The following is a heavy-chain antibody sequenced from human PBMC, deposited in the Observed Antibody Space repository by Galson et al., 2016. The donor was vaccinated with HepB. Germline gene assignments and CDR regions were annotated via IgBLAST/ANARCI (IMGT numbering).Heavy chain of an antibody. CDR3: ARGSQRYYYGMDV. CDR2: IYPADSDT. V-gene: IGHV5-51*01. J-gene: IGHJ6*04. Sequence: QSGAEVKKPGESLKISCKAFGYSFNTHWIGWVRQLPGKGLEWLGNIYPADSDTRYSPSFQGQVTISADNSISTAYLQWSSLKASDTAMYYCARGSQRYYYGMDVWGKGTPVTVSS. CDR1: GYSFNTHW.